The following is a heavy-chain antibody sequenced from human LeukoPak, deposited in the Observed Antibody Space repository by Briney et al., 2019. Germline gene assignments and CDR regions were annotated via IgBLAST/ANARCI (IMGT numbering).Heavy chain of an antibody. V-gene: IGHV4-38-2*01. J-gene: IGHJ3*02. Sequence: PSETLSLTCAVSGYSISTVYYWAWIRQPPGKGLEWIGSIYHNESTYYNPSLKSRVTISVDTSKNQFSLKLSSVTAADTAVYYCARLYWGLGAFDIWGEGTMVTVSP. CDR3: ARLYWGLGAFDI. CDR2: IYHNEST. CDR1: GYSISTVYY. D-gene: IGHD3-16*01.